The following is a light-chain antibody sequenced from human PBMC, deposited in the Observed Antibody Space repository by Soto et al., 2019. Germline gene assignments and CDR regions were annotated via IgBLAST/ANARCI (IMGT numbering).Light chain of an antibody. CDR1: SSDVGGYNY. V-gene: IGLV2-11*01. CDR2: DVS. Sequence: QSALTQPRSVSGSPGQSVTISCTGTSSDVGGYNYVSWYQQHPGKAPKLMIYDVSKRPSGVPDRFSGSKSGNTASLTISGLQAEDEADYYCCSYAGSYTFFGTGPMLTVL. J-gene: IGLJ1*01. CDR3: CSYAGSYTF.